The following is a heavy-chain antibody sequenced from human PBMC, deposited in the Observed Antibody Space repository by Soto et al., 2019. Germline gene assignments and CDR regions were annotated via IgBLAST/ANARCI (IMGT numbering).Heavy chain of an antibody. J-gene: IGHJ4*02. CDR2: ISGSGGST. CDR3: AKIAPPYDSSGYYYGY. D-gene: IGHD3-22*01. Sequence: EVQLLESGGGLVQPGGSLRLSCAASGFTFSSYAMSWVRQAPGKGLEWVSAISGSGGSTYYADSVKGRFTISRDNSKNTLYLQMNTLRAEDTAVYYCAKIAPPYDSSGYYYGYRGQGTLVTVSS. CDR1: GFTFSSYA. V-gene: IGHV3-23*01.